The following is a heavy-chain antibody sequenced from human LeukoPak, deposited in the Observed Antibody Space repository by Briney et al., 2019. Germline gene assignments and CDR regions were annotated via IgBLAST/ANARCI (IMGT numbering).Heavy chain of an antibody. CDR1: GFTFSSYS. Sequence: EGSLRLSCAASGFTFSSYSMNWVRQAPGKGLEWVSSISSSSSYIYYADSVKGRFTISRDNAKNSLYLQMNSLRAEDTAVYYCAKDLGDYDSSGYDYWGQGTLVTVSS. V-gene: IGHV3-21*01. J-gene: IGHJ4*02. CDR3: AKDLGDYDSSGYDY. CDR2: ISSSSSYI. D-gene: IGHD3-22*01.